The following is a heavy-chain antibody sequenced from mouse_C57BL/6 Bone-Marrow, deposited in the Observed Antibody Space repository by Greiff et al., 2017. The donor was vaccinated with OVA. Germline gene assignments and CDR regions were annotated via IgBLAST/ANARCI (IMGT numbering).Heavy chain of an antibody. CDR2: IDPSDSYT. CDR1: GYTFTSYW. J-gene: IGHJ3*01. Sequence: VQLQQSGAELVKPGASVKLSCKASGYTFTSYWMQWVKQRPGQGLEWIGEIDPSDSYTNYNQKFKGKATLTVDTSSSTAYMQLSSLTSEDSAVYYCARGNWDGRFAYWGQGTLVTVSA. D-gene: IGHD4-1*01. CDR3: ARGNWDGRFAY. V-gene: IGHV1-50*01.